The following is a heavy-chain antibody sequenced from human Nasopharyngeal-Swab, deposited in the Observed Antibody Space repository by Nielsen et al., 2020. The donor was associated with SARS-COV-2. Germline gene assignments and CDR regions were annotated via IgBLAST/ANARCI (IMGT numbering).Heavy chain of an antibody. CDR1: GYTFTSYY. CDR3: ASNSQRIRFLEWSPYYYYGMDV. Sequence: SVKVSCKASGYTFTSYYMHWVRQAPGQGLEWMGIINPSGGSTSYAQKFQGRVTMTRDTSTSTVYMELSSLRSEDTAVYYCASNSQRIRFLEWSPYYYYGMDVWGQGTTVTVSS. V-gene: IGHV1-46*01. J-gene: IGHJ6*02. D-gene: IGHD3-3*01. CDR2: INPSGGST.